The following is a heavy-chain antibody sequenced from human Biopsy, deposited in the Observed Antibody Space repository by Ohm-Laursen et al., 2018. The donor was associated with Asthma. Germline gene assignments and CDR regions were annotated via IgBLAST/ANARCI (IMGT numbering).Heavy chain of an antibody. CDR3: ARVKDGYNFDY. CDR2: IYHSGST. CDR1: GGSISSGGYS. D-gene: IGHD5-24*01. Sequence: QTLSLTCAVSGGSISSGGYSWSWIRQPPGKGLEWIGYIYHSGSTYYNPSLKSRVTISVDRSKNQFSLELSSVTAADTAVYYCARVKDGYNFDYWGQGTLVTVSS. J-gene: IGHJ4*02. V-gene: IGHV4-30-2*01.